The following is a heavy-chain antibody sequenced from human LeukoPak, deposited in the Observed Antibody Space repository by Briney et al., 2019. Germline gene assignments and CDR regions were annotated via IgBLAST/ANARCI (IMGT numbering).Heavy chain of an antibody. CDR2: IYSNGWT. Sequence: PSETLSLTCMVSRGIIFQELLYSLGIRQPAGKGLEWIGRIYSNGWTDYNPPLKSRVSISIDTSKNHFSWKISLATPTDTALYYCEVGSRRNSCDPWGQGTLVTVSS. D-gene: IGHD1-7*01. CDR3: EVGSRRNSCDP. J-gene: IGHJ5*02. V-gene: IGHV4-4*07. CDR1: RGIIFQELL.